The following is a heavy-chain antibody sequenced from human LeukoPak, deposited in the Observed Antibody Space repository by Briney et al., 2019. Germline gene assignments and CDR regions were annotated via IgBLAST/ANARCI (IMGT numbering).Heavy chain of an antibody. D-gene: IGHD3-22*01. V-gene: IGHV4-39*07. CDR2: IYYSGST. J-gene: IGHJ4*02. CDR1: GGSISSSSYY. Sequence: PSETLSLTCTVSGGSISSSSYYWGWIRQPPGKGLEWIGSIYYSGSTYYNPSLKSRVTISVDTSKNQFSLKLSSVTAADTAVYYCARDPPDHYDSSGYPSTGTNYWGQGTLVTVSS. CDR3: ARDPPDHYDSSGYPSTGTNY.